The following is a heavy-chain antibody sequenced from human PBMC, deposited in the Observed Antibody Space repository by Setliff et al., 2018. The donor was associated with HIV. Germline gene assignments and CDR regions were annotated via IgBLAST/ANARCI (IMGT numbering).Heavy chain of an antibody. CDR3: ARGRGGNYNYYYYYMDV. V-gene: IGHV4-34*01. Sequence: PSETLSLTCAVSGGSFSGYYWSWIRQPPGKGLEWIGEIKHSGNTNYNPSLKSRVTISVDTSKNQFSLKLSSVTAADTAVYYCARGRGGNYNYYYYYMDVWGKGTTVTVSS. D-gene: IGHD2-21*02. J-gene: IGHJ6*03. CDR2: IKHSGNT. CDR1: GGSFSGYY.